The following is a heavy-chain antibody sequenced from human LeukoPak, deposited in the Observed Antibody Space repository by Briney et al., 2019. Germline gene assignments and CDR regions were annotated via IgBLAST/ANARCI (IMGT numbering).Heavy chain of an antibody. CDR2: IIPIFGTA. V-gene: IGHV1-69*13. J-gene: IGHJ1*01. CDR3: ARVNFEYQLLNQYFQH. D-gene: IGHD2-2*02. CDR1: GGTFSSYA. Sequence: SVKVSCKASGGTFSSYAISWVRQAPGQGLEWMGGIIPIFGTANYAQKFQGRVTITADESTSTAYMELSSLRPEDTAVYYCARVNFEYQLLNQYFQHWGQGTLVTVSS.